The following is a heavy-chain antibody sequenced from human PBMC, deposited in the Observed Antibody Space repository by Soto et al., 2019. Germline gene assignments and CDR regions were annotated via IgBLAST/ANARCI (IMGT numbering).Heavy chain of an antibody. J-gene: IGHJ4*02. CDR1: GYTFTSYA. Sequence: GASVKVSCKASGYTFTSYATHWVRQAPGQRLEWMGWINAGNGNTKYSQKFQGRVTITRDTSASTAYMELSSLRSEDTAVYYCAREKDSGYYEDCFDYWGQGTLVTVSS. CDR2: INAGNGNT. V-gene: IGHV1-3*01. D-gene: IGHD5-12*01. CDR3: AREKDSGYYEDCFDY.